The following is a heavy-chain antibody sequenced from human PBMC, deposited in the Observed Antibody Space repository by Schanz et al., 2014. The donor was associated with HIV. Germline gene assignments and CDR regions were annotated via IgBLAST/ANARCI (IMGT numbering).Heavy chain of an antibody. J-gene: IGHJ6*02. Sequence: QVQLVQSGAEVKKPGSSVKVSCKASGGTFSSYAISWVRQAPGQGLEWMGGIIPNSGASKFVQKFQGRVAMTRDTSMSTAFMEMTRLRSDDTAVYFCARDPSGRPTSTMDVWGQGTTVTVS. CDR3: ARDPSGRPTSTMDV. D-gene: IGHD1-26*01. CDR2: IIPNSGAS. V-gene: IGHV1-2*02. CDR1: GGTFSSYA.